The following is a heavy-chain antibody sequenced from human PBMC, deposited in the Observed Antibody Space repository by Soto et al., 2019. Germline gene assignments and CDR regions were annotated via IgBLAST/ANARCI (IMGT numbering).Heavy chain of an antibody. CDR2: ISGRGGST. V-gene: IGHV3-23*01. CDR1: GFTFSSHA. CDR3: AKDAEYSSSSYFDN. Sequence: PGGSLRLSCAASGFTFSSHAMNWVRQAPGKGLEWVSVISGRGGSTYYADSVKGRFTISRDNSRNTVDLQMNSLRAEDTAIYYCAKDAEYSSSSYFDNWGRGTLVTVSS. D-gene: IGHD6-6*01. J-gene: IGHJ4*02.